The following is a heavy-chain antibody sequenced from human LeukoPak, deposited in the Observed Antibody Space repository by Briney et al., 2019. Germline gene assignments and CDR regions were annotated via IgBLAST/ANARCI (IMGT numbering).Heavy chain of an antibody. J-gene: IGHJ6*02. D-gene: IGHD3-10*01. V-gene: IGHV3-30*04. CDR1: GFTFSSYA. CDR3: ARDSGRYGSGSLSFVDV. CDR2: ISYDGSNK. Sequence: PGRSLRPSCAASGFTFSSYAMHWVRQAPGKGLEWVAVISYDGSNKYYADSVKGRFTISRDNSKNTLYLQMNSLRAEDTAVYYCARDSGRYGSGSLSFVDVWGQGTTVTVSS.